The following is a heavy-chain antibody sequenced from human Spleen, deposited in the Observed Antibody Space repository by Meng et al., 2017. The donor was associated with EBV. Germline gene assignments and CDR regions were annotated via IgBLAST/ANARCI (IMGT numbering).Heavy chain of an antibody. CDR3: ARYYGANGDFDY. V-gene: IGHV4-61*01. Sequence: QGQLQDAGPGLVKPSETLSLTCTVSGGSGSSGSNFWTWIRQPPGKGLEWIGHIYYSGSTKYHPSLESRVTISADTSKNQFSLKLSSVTAADTAVYYCARYYGANGDFDYWGQGNLVTVSS. CDR1: GGSGSSGSNF. CDR2: IYYSGST. D-gene: IGHD4-23*01. J-gene: IGHJ4*02.